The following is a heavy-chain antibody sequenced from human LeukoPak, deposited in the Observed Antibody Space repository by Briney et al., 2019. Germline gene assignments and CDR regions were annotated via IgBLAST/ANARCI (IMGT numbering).Heavy chain of an antibody. Sequence: GGSLRLSCAASGFTFSSYSMNWVRHAPGKGLEWVSSISSSSSYIYYADSVKGRFTISRDNAKNSLYLQMNSLRAEDTAVYYCARGGSASRRYCSGGSCFDYWGQGTLVTVSS. CDR1: GFTFSSYS. D-gene: IGHD2-15*01. J-gene: IGHJ4*02. V-gene: IGHV3-21*01. CDR3: ARGGSASRRYCSGGSCFDY. CDR2: ISSSSSYI.